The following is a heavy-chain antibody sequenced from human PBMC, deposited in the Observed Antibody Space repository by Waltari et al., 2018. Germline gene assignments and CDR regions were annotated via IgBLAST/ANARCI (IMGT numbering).Heavy chain of an antibody. CDR3: ARLGTTRVRGVIIQRHYYYYMDV. CDR1: GGSFSGYY. J-gene: IGHJ6*03. V-gene: IGHV4-34*01. Sequence: QVQLQQWGAGLLKPSETLSLTCAVYGGSFSGYYWSWIRQPPGKGLEWIGEINHSGSTNYNPSLKSRVTISVDTSKNQFSLKLSSVTAADTAVYYCARLGTTRVRGVIIQRHYYYYMDVWGKGTTVTVSS. CDR2: INHSGST. D-gene: IGHD3-10*01.